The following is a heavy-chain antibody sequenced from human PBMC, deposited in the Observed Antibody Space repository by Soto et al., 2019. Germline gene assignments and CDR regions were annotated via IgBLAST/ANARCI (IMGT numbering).Heavy chain of an antibody. D-gene: IGHD3-3*01. J-gene: IGHJ4*02. Sequence: ASVKVSCKASGYTFTSYGISWVRQAPGQGLEWMGWISAYNGNTNYAQKLQGRVTMTTDTSTSTAYMELRSLRSDDTAVYYCARSSLRFLEWLPPRDYFDYWGQGTLVTVSS. V-gene: IGHV1-18*01. CDR1: GYTFTSYG. CDR3: ARSSLRFLEWLPPRDYFDY. CDR2: ISAYNGNT.